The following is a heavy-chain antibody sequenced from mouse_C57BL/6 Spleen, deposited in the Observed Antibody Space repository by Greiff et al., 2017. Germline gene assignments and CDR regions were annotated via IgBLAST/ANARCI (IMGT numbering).Heavy chain of an antibody. CDR1: GYTFTDYN. J-gene: IGHJ3*01. CDR3: ARDYGSSYPWFAY. Sequence: VHVKQSGPELVKPGASVKMSCKASGYTFTDYNMHWVKQSHGKSLEWIGYINPNNGGTSYNQKFKGKATLTVNKSSSTAYMELRSLTSEDSAVYYCARDYGSSYPWFAYWGQGTLVTVSA. V-gene: IGHV1-22*01. CDR2: INPNNGGT. D-gene: IGHD1-1*01.